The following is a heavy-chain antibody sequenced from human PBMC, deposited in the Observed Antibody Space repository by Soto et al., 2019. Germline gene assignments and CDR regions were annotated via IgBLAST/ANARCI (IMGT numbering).Heavy chain of an antibody. J-gene: IGHJ4*02. V-gene: IGHV3-23*01. D-gene: IGHD1-26*01. CDR1: GFTFSSYA. CDR3: AKEIWELHY. Sequence: EVQLLESGGGLVQPGGSLRLSCAASGFTFSSYAMSWVRQAPGNGLERVSAISGSGGSTYSADSVKGRFTISRDNSKNALYLQMNSLRAADTAVYYCAKEIWELHYWAQGTLVTVSS. CDR2: ISGSGGST.